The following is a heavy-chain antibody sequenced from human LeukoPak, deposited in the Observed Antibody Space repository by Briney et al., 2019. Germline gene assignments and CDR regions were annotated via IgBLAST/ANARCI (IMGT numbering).Heavy chain of an antibody. D-gene: IGHD3-9*01. Sequence: ASVKVSCKAPGGTFISYAISWVRQAPGQGLEWMGGIIPIFGTANYAQKFQGRVTITADKSTSTAYMELSSLRSEDTAVYYCATLTYDILTGYYKGYFDYWGQGTLVTVSS. CDR1: GGTFISYA. CDR2: IIPIFGTA. J-gene: IGHJ4*02. CDR3: ATLTYDILTGYYKGYFDY. V-gene: IGHV1-69*06.